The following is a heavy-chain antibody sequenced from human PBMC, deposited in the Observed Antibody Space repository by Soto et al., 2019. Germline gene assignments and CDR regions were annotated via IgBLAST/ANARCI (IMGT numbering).Heavy chain of an antibody. V-gene: IGHV4-34*01. Sequence: QVQLQQWGAGLLKPSETLSLTCAVYGGSFSGYQWTWIRQTPGKGLEWIGEINDSGNINYNPSLKSQFTMFLDTPKKQISLKLRSVTAADTAVYYCARGLILWFGELSRRGGYYYYMDVWGEGTTVIVSS. CDR1: GGSFSGYQ. J-gene: IGHJ6*03. CDR2: INDSGNI. D-gene: IGHD3-10*01. CDR3: ARGLILWFGELSRRGGYYYYMDV.